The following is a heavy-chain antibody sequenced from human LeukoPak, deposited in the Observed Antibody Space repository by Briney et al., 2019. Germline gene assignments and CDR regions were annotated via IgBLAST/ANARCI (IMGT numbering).Heavy chain of an antibody. D-gene: IGHD3-3*01. CDR1: GYTFTSYG. J-gene: IGHJ4*02. V-gene: IGHV1-18*01. Sequence: ASVKVSCKASGYTFTSYGISWVRQAPGQGLEWMGWISAYNGNTNYAQKLQGRVTMTTDTSTSTAYMELRSLRSDDTAVYYCARVDPTYYDFWSGYSKGIDYWGQGTLVTVSS. CDR2: ISAYNGNT. CDR3: ARVDPTYYDFWSGYSKGIDY.